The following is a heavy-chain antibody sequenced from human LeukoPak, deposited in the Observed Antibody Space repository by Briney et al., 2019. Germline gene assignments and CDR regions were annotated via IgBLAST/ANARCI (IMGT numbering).Heavy chain of an antibody. D-gene: IGHD3-10*01. CDR3: ASSYYGSGSYYKGLGFDY. J-gene: IGHJ4*02. Sequence: GGSLRLSCAASGFTFSSYWMSWVRQAPGKGLEWVANINQDGSEKYYVDSVKGRFTISRDNAKNSLYLQMNSLRAEDTAVYYCASSYYGSGSYYKGLGFDYWGQGTLVTVSS. V-gene: IGHV3-7*01. CDR1: GFTFSSYW. CDR2: INQDGSEK.